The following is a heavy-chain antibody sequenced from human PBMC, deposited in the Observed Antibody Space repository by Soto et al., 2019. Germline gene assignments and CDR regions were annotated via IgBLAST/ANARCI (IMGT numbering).Heavy chain of an antibody. CDR1: GFTFITYD. J-gene: IGHJ4*02. CDR2: MNPNNGNA. CDR3: ARRKERSGPYYLDL. D-gene: IGHD6-25*01. V-gene: IGHV1-8*01. Sequence: VASVKVSCKASGFTFITYDFSWVRQAAGQGLEWMGWMNPNNGNAGFARKFRGRINMTRNTSISTAYLELSSLRSDDSAVYFCARRKERSGPYYLDLWGQGTQVTVSS.